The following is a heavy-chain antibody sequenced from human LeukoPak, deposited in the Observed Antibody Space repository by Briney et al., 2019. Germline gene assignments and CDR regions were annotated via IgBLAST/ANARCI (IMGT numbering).Heavy chain of an antibody. D-gene: IGHD1-26*01. CDR2: ISPNSGGT. V-gene: IGHV1-2*02. J-gene: IGHJ4*02. CDR3: ARGGGRYSVDY. CDR1: GYTFIDYY. Sequence: ASVKVSCKASGYTFIDYYMHWVRQAPGQGLEWIGWISPNSGGTRYVQKFQGRVTMTRDTSITTVYMELSGLSFDDTAVYYCARGGGRYSVDYWGQGTLVIVSS.